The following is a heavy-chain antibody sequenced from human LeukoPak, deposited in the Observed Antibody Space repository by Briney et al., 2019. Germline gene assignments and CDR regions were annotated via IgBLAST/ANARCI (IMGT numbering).Heavy chain of an antibody. D-gene: IGHD2-2*01. CDR2: IYSGGST. J-gene: IGHJ6*02. V-gene: IGHV3-66*01. CDR3: ARGGGLGYCSSTSCPKAAPYYYGMDV. CDR1: GFTVSSNY. Sequence: GGSLRLSCAASGFTVSSNYMSWVRQAPGKGLEWVSVIYSGGSTYYADSVKGRFTISRDNSKNTLYLQMNSLRAEDTAVYYCARGGGLGYCSSTSCPKAAPYYYGMDVWGQGTMVTVSS.